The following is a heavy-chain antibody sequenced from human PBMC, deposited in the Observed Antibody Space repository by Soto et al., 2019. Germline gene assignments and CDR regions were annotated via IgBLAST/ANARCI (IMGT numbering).Heavy chain of an antibody. D-gene: IGHD2-21*02. CDR2: VYYSGST. CDR3: GRLEGLSTISYYFDY. V-gene: IGHV4-39*01. Sequence: SETLSLTCTVSGGSVSSSSYYWGWVRQPPGKGLEWIGSVYYSGSTYYKPSLESRVTISVDKSKNHFSLKLMSLSAADTAVYYCGRLEGLSTISYYFDYWGQGALVTVSS. J-gene: IGHJ4*02. CDR1: GGSVSSSSYY.